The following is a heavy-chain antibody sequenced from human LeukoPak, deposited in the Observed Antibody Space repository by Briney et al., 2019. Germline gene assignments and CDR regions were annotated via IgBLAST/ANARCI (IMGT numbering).Heavy chain of an antibody. CDR3: AKEGRSLQTY. CDR2: IKEDGTET. CDR1: GFMFSSNW. Sequence: GGSLRLSCAASGFMFSSNWMSWVRLAPGKGLEWVANIKEDGTETYYVDSVKGRFTISRDNAKNSLYLQMNSLRVEDTAVYYCAKEGRSLQTYWGQGTLVTVSA. J-gene: IGHJ4*02. D-gene: IGHD5-24*01. V-gene: IGHV3-7*03.